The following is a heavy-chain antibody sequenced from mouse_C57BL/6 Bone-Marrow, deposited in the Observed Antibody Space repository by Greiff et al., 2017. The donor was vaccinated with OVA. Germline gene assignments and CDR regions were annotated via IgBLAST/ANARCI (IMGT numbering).Heavy chain of an antibody. CDR1: GYTFTSYG. CDR2: IYPRSGNT. Sequence: QVQLQQSGAELARPGASVKLSCKASGYTFTSYGISWVKQSTGQGLEWIGEIYPRSGNTYYNEKFKGKATLTADKSSSTAYMELRSLTSEDSAVYFCARLLDSSGHGFAYWGQGTLVTVSA. V-gene: IGHV1-81*01. J-gene: IGHJ3*01. D-gene: IGHD3-2*02. CDR3: ARLLDSSGHGFAY.